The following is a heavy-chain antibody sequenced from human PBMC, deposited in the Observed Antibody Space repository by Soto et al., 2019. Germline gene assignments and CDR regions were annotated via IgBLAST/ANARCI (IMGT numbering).Heavy chain of an antibody. J-gene: IGHJ5*02. V-gene: IGHV3-33*01. CDR2: IWYDGSNK. D-gene: IGHD2-15*01. CDR1: GFTFSSYG. Sequence: GGSLRLSCAASGFTFSSYGMHWVRQAPGKGLEWVAVIWYDGSNKYYADSVKGRFTISRDNSKNTLYLQMNSLRAEDTAVYYCARDDYCSGGFCYNLYTHNWFDPRAQRTLVPVSS. CDR3: ARDDYCSGGFCYNLYTHNWFDP.